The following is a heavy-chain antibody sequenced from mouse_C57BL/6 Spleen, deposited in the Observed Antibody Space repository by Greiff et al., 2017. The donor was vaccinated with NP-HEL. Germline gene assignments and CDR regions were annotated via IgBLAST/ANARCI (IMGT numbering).Heavy chain of an antibody. V-gene: IGHV1-64*01. D-gene: IGHD2-4*01. CDR1: GYTFTSYW. Sequence: QVQLKQPGAELVKPGASVKLSCKASGYTFTSYWMHWVKQRPGQGLEWIGMIHPNSGSTNYNEKFKSKATLTVDKSSSTAYMQLSSLTSEDSAVYYCARGGDYAWFAYWGQGTLVTVSA. CDR3: ARGGDYAWFAY. J-gene: IGHJ3*01. CDR2: IHPNSGST.